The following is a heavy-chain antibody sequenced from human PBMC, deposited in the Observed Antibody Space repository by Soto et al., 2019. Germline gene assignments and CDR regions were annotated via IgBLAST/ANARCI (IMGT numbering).Heavy chain of an antibody. CDR1: GGSISSDDYY. CDR3: ARDRSNSPDYFDY. J-gene: IGHJ4*02. V-gene: IGHV4-30-4*01. D-gene: IGHD6-6*01. Sequence: QVQLQESGPGLVKPSQTLSLTCTVSGGSISSDDYYWSWIRQPPGKGLEWIGYIYYSGRTDYNPSLKSRVIISIDTSKNQFSLTLNSVSAADTAVYYCARDRSNSPDYFDYWGQGTLVTVSS. CDR2: IYYSGRT.